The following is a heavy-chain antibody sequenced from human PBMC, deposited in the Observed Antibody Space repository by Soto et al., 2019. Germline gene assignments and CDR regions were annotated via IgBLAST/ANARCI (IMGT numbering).Heavy chain of an antibody. D-gene: IGHD6-13*01. CDR3: ARDEVQGLVAGGRFDY. Sequence: WTWIRQHPGKGLEWIGYIFHTGITFYNPSLKSRVTISVDTSKNQFSLELNSVTAADTAVYYCARDEVQGLVAGGRFDYWGQGTPVTVSS. CDR2: IFHTGIT. J-gene: IGHJ4*02. V-gene: IGHV4-31*02.